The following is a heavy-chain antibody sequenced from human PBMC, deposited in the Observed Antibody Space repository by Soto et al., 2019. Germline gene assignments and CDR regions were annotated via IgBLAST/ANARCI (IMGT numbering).Heavy chain of an antibody. CDR3: ARDIEYSYDSPSSRWLDP. D-gene: IGHD3-10*01. J-gene: IGHJ5*01. CDR2: IYHRGRT. V-gene: IGHV4-59*01. Sequence: SQTLSLTCSVSGGSIRAYYWTWIRQPPGEGLEWIGYIYHRGRTNYNPSLKSGVSMSVVTSQTQFSLTLISVTAADTAVHYCARDIEYSYDSPSSRWLDPWDPETLVTVSS. CDR1: GGSIRAYY.